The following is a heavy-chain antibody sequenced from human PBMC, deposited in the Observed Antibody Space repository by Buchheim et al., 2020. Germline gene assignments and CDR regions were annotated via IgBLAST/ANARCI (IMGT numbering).Heavy chain of an antibody. CDR2: INYSGKTI. V-gene: IGHV3-11*04. CDR3: ARVTPVTKMFDY. Sequence: QVQLVESGGGLVKPGGSLRLSCAASGFRFSDYYMSWIRQAPGKGLEWIAYINYSGKTIYYADSVKGRFTISRDNAKNALFLQMNSLGAEDTAVYYCARVTPVTKMFDYWGQRAL. CDR1: GFRFSDYY. J-gene: IGHJ4*02. D-gene: IGHD4-17*01.